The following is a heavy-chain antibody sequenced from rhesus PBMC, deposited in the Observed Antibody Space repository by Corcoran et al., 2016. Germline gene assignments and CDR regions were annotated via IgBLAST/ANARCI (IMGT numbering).Heavy chain of an antibody. D-gene: IGHD2-2*01. V-gene: IGHV4-173*01. Sequence: QVQLQESGPGLVKPSETLSLTCAVSAGSLSSNAWSWIRQPPGKGLAWMGRISGSGGSTDYNPALTSRVTISTDTSKNQCSLKLSSVTAADTAAYYCTRDMPPRDSWGQGVLVTVSS. CDR2: ISGSGGST. J-gene: IGHJ4*01. CDR3: TRDMPPRDS. CDR1: AGSLSSNA.